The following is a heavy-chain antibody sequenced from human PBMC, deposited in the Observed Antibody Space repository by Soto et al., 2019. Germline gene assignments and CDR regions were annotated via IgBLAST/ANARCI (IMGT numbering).Heavy chain of an antibody. CDR3: AKDFVRGDLLPNLFDY. J-gene: IGHJ4*02. CDR2: ISGSGGST. V-gene: IGHV3-23*01. D-gene: IGHD3-10*01. CDR1: GFTFSSYA. Sequence: GGSLRLSCAASGFTFSSYAMSWVRQAPGKGLEWVSAISGSGGSTYYADSVKGRFTISRDNSKNTLYLQMNSLRAEDTAVYYCAKDFVRGDLLPNLFDYWGQGTLVTVSS.